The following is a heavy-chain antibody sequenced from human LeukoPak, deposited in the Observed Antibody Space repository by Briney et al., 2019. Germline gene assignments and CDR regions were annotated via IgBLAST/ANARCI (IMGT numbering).Heavy chain of an antibody. CDR1: GYTFTDYY. CDR2: VDPEDGET. Sequence: ASVKVSCKVSGYTFTDYYMHWVQQAPGKGLEWMGLVDPEDGETIYAEKFRGRVTITADTSTDTAYMELSSLRSEDTAVYYCATRDSSGTGGAFDIWGQGTMVTVSS. CDR3: ATRDSSGTGGAFDI. V-gene: IGHV1-69-2*01. J-gene: IGHJ3*02. D-gene: IGHD3-22*01.